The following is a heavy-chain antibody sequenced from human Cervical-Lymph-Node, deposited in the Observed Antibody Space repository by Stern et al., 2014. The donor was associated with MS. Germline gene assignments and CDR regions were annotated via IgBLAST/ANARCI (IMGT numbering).Heavy chain of an antibody. CDR1: GGSISSGACY. CDR2: IYYSGST. CDR3: ARDCKAARKDAFDI. Sequence: VQLVESGPGLVKPSQTLSLTCTVSGGSISSGACYWSWIRQHPGKGLEXIAYIYYSGSTSYNPSLKSRLTISVDTSTNQFSLKLSSVTAADTAVYYCARDCKAARKDAFDIWGQGTMVTVSS. V-gene: IGHV4-31*03. D-gene: IGHD6-6*01. J-gene: IGHJ3*02.